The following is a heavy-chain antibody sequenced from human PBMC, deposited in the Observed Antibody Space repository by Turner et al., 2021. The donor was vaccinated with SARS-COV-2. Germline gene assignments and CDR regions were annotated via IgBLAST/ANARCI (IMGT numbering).Heavy chain of an antibody. CDR2: NHPSDGRT. CDR1: GYNFTTYY. J-gene: IGHJ4*02. CDR3: ATIVGDV. V-gene: IGHV1-46*01. D-gene: IGHD3-16*02. Sequence: QVQLVQSGAEVKKPGASVKLSCKASGYNFTTYYIRWVRQATGQSNEWVGINHPSDGRTDCPQRFQGRVNMTRDTSTSTVHMELSSLISEDTAVYYCATIVGDVWGQGTLVIVSS.